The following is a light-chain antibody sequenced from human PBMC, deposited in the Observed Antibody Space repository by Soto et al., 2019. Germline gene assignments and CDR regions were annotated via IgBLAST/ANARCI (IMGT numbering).Light chain of an antibody. Sequence: EIVMTQSPATLSVSPGERATLSCRASQSISSNLVGYQQKPGQASRLLIYGASTRDTGISARFSGSGSGTELTLKIRRLQSEDFAVYYCQRYNKWPQTFGQGTKVEIK. V-gene: IGKV3-15*01. CDR3: QRYNKWPQT. CDR1: QSISSN. J-gene: IGKJ1*01. CDR2: GAS.